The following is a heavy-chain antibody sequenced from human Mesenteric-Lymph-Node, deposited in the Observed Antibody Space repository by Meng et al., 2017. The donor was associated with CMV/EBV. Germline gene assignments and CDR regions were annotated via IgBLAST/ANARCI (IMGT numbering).Heavy chain of an antibody. D-gene: IGHD6-13*01. CDR3: ARSKYTSSWSGGFDY. V-gene: IGHV4-4*02. Sequence: SETLSLTCAVSGGSISSSNWWSWVRQPPGKGLEWIGEIYYSGSTNYSPSLKSRVTISVDTSKNQFSLKLSSVTAADTAIYYCARSKYTSSWSGGFDYWGQGTLVTVSS. J-gene: IGHJ4*02. CDR1: GGSISSSNW. CDR2: IYYSGST.